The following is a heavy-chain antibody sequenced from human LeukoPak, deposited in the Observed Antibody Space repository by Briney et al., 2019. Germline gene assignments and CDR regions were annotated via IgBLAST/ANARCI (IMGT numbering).Heavy chain of an antibody. J-gene: IGHJ6*03. CDR1: GGSLSSGTYY. D-gene: IGHD3-10*01. CDR3: ARDYGSGSWYYYYYMVV. V-gene: IGHV4-61*02. Sequence: SETLSLTCTVSGGSLSSGTYYWSWIRQPAGKGLEWIGRIYTSGSTNYNPSLKSRVTISVDTSKNQFSLKLSSVTAADTAVYYCARDYGSGSWYYYYYMVVWGKGTTVTVSS. CDR2: IYTSGST.